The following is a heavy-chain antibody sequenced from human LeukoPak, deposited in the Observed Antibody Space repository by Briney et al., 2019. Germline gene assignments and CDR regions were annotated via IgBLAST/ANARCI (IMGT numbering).Heavy chain of an antibody. D-gene: IGHD1-26*01. J-gene: IGHJ3*02. CDR1: GFTFSSSA. CDR2: ISYDGSNK. Sequence: GGSLRLSCAASGFTFSSSAMHWVRQAPGKGLEWVAVISYDGSNKYYADSVKGRFTISRDNSKNTLYLQMNSLRAEDTAVYYCARINSGRHLGDAFDIWGQGTTVTVSS. V-gene: IGHV3-30-3*01. CDR3: ARINSGRHLGDAFDI.